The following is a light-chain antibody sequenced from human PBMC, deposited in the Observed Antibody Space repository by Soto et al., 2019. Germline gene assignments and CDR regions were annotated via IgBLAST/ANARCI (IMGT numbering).Light chain of an antibody. J-gene: IGLJ1*01. CDR2: EVS. Sequence: QSALTQPASVSGSPGQSITISCTGTGSDIGSYNFVSWYQHHPGKAPKLMIYEVSNRPSGVSDRFSGSKSDNTASLSISGLQXXXEXDXYCCSKTSSITYVFGSGTKLTVL. V-gene: IGLV2-14*01. CDR1: GSDIGSYNF. CDR3: CSKTSSITYV.